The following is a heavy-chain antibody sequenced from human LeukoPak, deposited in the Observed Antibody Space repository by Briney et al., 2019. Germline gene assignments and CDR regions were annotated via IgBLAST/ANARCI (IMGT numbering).Heavy chain of an antibody. Sequence: GGSLRLSCAASGFTFTSYAMSWVRQAPGKGLEWVSAISGSGGSTYYADSVKGRFTISRDNSKNTLCLQMNSLRAEDTAVYYCAKTTDSSWNYFDYWGQGTLVTVSS. V-gene: IGHV3-23*01. CDR1: GFTFTSYA. CDR3: AKTTDSSWNYFDY. CDR2: ISGSGGST. D-gene: IGHD6-13*01. J-gene: IGHJ4*02.